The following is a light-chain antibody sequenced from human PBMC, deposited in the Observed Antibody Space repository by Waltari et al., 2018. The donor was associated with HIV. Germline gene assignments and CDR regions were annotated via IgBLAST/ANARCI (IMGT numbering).Light chain of an antibody. V-gene: IGLV2-14*01. CDR1: SSDVGGYNY. CDR2: EVS. Sequence: QSALTQPASVSGSPGQSITISCTGTSSDVGGYNYVSWYQQHPGKAPKLMIYEVSNRPSGFSNRFAGSKSGSTASLTISGLQAEDEADYYCSSYTSSSTPYVFGTGTKVTVL. J-gene: IGLJ1*01. CDR3: SSYTSSSTPYV.